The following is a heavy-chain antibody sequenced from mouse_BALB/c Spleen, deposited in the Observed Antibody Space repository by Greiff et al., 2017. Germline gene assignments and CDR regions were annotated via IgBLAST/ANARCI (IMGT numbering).Heavy chain of an antibody. CDR2: IDPSDSYT. Sequence: QVQLQQPGAELVKPGASVKLSCKASGYTFTSYWMHWVKQRPGQGLEWIGKIDPSDSYTNYNQKFKGKATLTVDKSFNTAYMQLSSLTSEDSAVYDCARWNYGYAMDYWGQGTSVTVSA. J-gene: IGHJ4*01. D-gene: IGHD1-1*01. V-gene: IGHV1-69*02. CDR1: GYTFTSYW. CDR3: ARWNYGYAMDY.